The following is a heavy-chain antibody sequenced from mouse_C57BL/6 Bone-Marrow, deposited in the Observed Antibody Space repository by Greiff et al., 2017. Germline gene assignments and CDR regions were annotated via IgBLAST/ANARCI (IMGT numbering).Heavy chain of an antibody. J-gene: IGHJ4*01. CDR1: GFNIKDDY. CDR3: TTKSGYYAMDD. V-gene: IGHV14-4*01. Sequence: VQLQQSGAELVRPGASVKLSCTASGFNIKDDYMHWVKQRPEQGLEWIGWIDPENGDTEYASKFQGKATITADTSSNTAYLQLSSLTSEDTAVYYCTTKSGYYAMDDWGQGTSVTVSS. CDR2: IDPENGDT.